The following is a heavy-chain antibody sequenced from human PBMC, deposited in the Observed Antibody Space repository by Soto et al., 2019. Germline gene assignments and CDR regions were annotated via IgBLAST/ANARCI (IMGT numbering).Heavy chain of an antibody. CDR1: GGSIRSGGYY. V-gene: IGHV4-31*03. CDR2: IYYSGST. J-gene: IGHJ4*02. D-gene: IGHD6-13*01. Sequence: SETLSLTCTVSGGSIRSGGYYWSWIRQHPGKGLEWIGYIYYSGSTYYNPSLKSRVTISVDTSKNQFSLKLSSVTAADTAVYYCARVFRGAAGKLPFDYWGQGTLVTVSS. CDR3: ARVFRGAAGKLPFDY.